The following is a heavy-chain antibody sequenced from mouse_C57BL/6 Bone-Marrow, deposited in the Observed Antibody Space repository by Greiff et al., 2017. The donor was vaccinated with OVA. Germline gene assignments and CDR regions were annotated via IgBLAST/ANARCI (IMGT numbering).Heavy chain of an antibody. D-gene: IGHD1-1*01. CDR2: IYPRSGNT. Sequence: QVQLQQSGAELARPGASVKLSCKASGYTFTSYGISWVKQRTGQGLEWIGEIYPRSGNTYYNEKFKGKATLTADKSSSTAYMELRSLTSEDSAVYFCAREKDYYGSSYRYFDVWGTGTTVTVSS. J-gene: IGHJ1*03. V-gene: IGHV1-81*01. CDR3: AREKDYYGSSYRYFDV. CDR1: GYTFTSYG.